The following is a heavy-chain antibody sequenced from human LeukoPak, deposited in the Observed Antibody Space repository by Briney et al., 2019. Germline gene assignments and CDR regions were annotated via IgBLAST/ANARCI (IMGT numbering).Heavy chain of an antibody. D-gene: IGHD4-17*01. V-gene: IGHV1-69*13. CDR1: GGTLSSYA. J-gene: IGHJ4*02. CDR2: IIPIFGTA. CDR3: AAPSGTYYGDYYFDY. Sequence: ASVKVSCKASGGTLSSYAISWVRQAPGQGLEWMGGIIPIFGTANYAQKFQGRVTITADESTSTAYMELSSLRSEDTAVYYCAAPSGTYYGDYYFDYWGQGTLVTVSS.